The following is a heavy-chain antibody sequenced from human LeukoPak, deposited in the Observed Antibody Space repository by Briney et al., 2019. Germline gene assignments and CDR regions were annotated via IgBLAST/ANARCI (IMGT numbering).Heavy chain of an antibody. Sequence: PGRSLRLSCAASGFIFSIYGMDWVRQAPGKGLEWVAVISYDGSNKYYAGSVKGRFTISRDNSKNTLYLQMNGLRGEDTAVYYCAKDLGVQWRLPYYSDYWGQGTLVSVSS. V-gene: IGHV3-30*18. J-gene: IGHJ4*02. CDR2: ISYDGSNK. CDR1: GFIFSIYG. D-gene: IGHD3-3*01. CDR3: AKDLGVQWRLPYYSDY.